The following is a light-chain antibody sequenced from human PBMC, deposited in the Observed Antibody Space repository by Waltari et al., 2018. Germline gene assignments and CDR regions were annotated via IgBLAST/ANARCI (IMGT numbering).Light chain of an antibody. J-gene: IGKJ4*01. CDR1: QTILYNSNNKNY. CDR2: WAS. V-gene: IGKV4-1*01. CDR3: QQYFTTLT. Sequence: DIVTTQSPDSLAVSLGERASINCTSSQTILYNSNNKNYLAWYQQKPGQPPKLLIYWASTRQSGVPDRFSGSGSGTDFTLTISSLQAGDVAVYYCQQYFTTLTFGGGTKVEIK.